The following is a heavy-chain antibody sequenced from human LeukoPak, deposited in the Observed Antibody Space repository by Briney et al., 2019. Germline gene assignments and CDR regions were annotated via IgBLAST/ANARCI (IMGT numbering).Heavy chain of an antibody. D-gene: IGHD3-22*01. J-gene: IGHJ4*02. Sequence: SETLSLTCTVSGGSISSGGYYWSWIRQHPGKGLEWIGYIYYSGSTYYNPSLKSRVTISVDTSKNQFSLKLSSVTAADTAVYYCASRGNYYDSPDYWGQGTLVTVSS. V-gene: IGHV4-31*03. CDR1: GGSISSGGYY. CDR2: IYYSGST. CDR3: ASRGNYYDSPDY.